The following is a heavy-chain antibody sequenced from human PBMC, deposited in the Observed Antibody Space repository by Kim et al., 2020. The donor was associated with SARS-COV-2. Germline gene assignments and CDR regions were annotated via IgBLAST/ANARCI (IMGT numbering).Heavy chain of an antibody. Sequence: PSGGSTSNATKFQGRVAITTDTSTSTVYLELSSQRSEDTAVYYCARSGMDVWGQGTTVTVSS. CDR3: ARSGMDV. CDR2: PSGGST. J-gene: IGHJ6*02. V-gene: IGHV1-46*01.